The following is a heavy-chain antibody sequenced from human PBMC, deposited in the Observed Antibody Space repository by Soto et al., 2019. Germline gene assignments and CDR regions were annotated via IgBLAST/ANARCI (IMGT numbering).Heavy chain of an antibody. CDR1: GGSISSSSYY. J-gene: IGHJ4*02. CDR2: IYYSGST. D-gene: IGHD6-13*01. Sequence: QLQLQELGPGLVKPSETLSLTCTVSGGSISSSSYYWGWIRQPPGKGLEWIGSIYYSGSTYYNPSLKSRVTISVDTSKNQFSLKLSSVTAADTAVYYCARLAPGRAAGRRDFDYWGQGTLVTVSS. V-gene: IGHV4-39*01. CDR3: ARLAPGRAAGRRDFDY.